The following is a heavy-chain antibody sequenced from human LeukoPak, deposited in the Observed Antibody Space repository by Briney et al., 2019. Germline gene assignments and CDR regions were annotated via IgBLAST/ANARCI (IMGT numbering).Heavy chain of an antibody. CDR3: AKSSGTNYYYYGMDV. V-gene: IGHV3-23*01. CDR2: ISGSGGST. Sequence: GGSLRLSCAASGFTFSSYAMSWVRQAPGKGLEWASAISGSGGSTYYADSVRGRFTISRDNSKNTLYLQMNSLRAEDTAVYYCAKSSGTNYYYYGMDVWGQGTTVTVSS. J-gene: IGHJ6*02. CDR1: GFTFSSYA.